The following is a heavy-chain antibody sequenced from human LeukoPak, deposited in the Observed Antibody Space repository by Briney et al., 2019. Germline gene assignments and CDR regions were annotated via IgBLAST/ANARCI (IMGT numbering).Heavy chain of an antibody. J-gene: IGHJ6*03. CDR1: GGTFSSYA. Sequence: SVKVSCKASGGTFSSYAISWVRQAPGQGLEWMGGIIPIFGTANYAQKFQGRVTITADESTSTAYMELSSLRSEDTAVYYCARTYQLHTYYYYYLDVWGKGTTVTVSS. D-gene: IGHD2-2*01. V-gene: IGHV1-69*13. CDR2: IIPIFGTA. CDR3: ARTYQLHTYYYYYLDV.